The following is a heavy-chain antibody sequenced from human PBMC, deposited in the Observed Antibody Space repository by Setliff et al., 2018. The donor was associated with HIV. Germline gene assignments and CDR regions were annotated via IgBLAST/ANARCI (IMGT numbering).Heavy chain of an antibody. D-gene: IGHD3-10*01. CDR2: VYYSGIT. Sequence: SETLSLTCDVSGDLIRNSYYYWAWIRQSPGRGLEWIGSVYYSGITHYNPSLESRATISVDTSKNQISLKLSSVTAADTAVYYCARHGATYFAFGEFNPWGQGTLVTVSS. V-gene: IGHV4-39*01. CDR3: ARHGATYFAFGEFNP. J-gene: IGHJ5*02. CDR1: GDLIRNSYYY.